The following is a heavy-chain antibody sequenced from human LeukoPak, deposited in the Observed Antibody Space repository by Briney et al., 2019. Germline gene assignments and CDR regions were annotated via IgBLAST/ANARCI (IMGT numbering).Heavy chain of an antibody. CDR1: SASIRSSNYY. CDR3: ARPYYDSSGYYS. V-gene: IGHV4-39*07. CDR2: IYYNGNT. Sequence: SETLSLTCTVSSASIRSSNYYWGWIRQPPGKGLEWSGSIYYNGNTYYNPSRKSRATISVDTSKNQFSLKLSSVTAADTAVYYRARPYYDSSGYYSWGQGTLVTVSS. D-gene: IGHD3-22*01. J-gene: IGHJ1*01.